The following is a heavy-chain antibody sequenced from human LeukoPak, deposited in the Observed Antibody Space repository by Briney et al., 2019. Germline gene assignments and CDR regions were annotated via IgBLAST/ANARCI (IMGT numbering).Heavy chain of an antibody. CDR2: INSDGSST. CDR1: GFTFSSYW. D-gene: IGHD6-13*01. J-gene: IGHJ4*02. CDR3: AREVAAAPFDY. Sequence: GGSLRLSCAASGFTFSSYWMHWVRQAPGKGLVWVSRINSDGSSTSYADSVKGQFTISRDNAKNTLYLQMNSLRAEDTAVYYCAREVAAAPFDYWGQGTLVTVSS. V-gene: IGHV3-74*01.